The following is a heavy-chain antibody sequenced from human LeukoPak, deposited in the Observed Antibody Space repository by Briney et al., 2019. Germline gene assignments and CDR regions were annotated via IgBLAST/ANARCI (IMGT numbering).Heavy chain of an antibody. V-gene: IGHV4-38-2*01. D-gene: IGHD3-10*01. Sequence: PSEPLSLTCAVSGYSISSGYYWGWIRQPPGKGLEWIGSIYHSGSPHYNPSLKSQVTITVDTSKNQFSLKLSSVAAADTAGYYWAGTSSMVRGVIGGFLRYWGQGTLVTASS. CDR2: IYHSGSP. J-gene: IGHJ4*02. CDR1: GYSISSGYY. CDR3: AGTSSMVRGVIGGFLRY.